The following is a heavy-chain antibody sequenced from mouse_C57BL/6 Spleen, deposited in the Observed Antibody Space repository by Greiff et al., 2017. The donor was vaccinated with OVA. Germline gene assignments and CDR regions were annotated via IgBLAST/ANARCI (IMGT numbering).Heavy chain of an antibody. D-gene: IGHD2-4*01. V-gene: IGHV3-6*01. J-gene: IGHJ2*01. CDR3: ARERDDYDGFDY. CDR2: ISYDGSN. Sequence: EVKLLESGPGLVKPSQSLSLTCSVPGSSITSGYYWNWIRQFPGNNREWMGYISYDGSNNYNPSLKNRISITRDTSKNQFFLKLNSVTTEDTATYYCARERDDYDGFDYWGQGTTLTVSS. CDR1: GSSITSGYY.